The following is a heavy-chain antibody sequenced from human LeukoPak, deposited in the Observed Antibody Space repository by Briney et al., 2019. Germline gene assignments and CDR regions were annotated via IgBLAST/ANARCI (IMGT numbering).Heavy chain of an antibody. J-gene: IGHJ4*02. V-gene: IGHV4-61*02. CDR2: IYTSGST. CDR3: ARAGGGSDY. D-gene: IGHD2-15*01. CDR1: GGSISSGSYY. Sequence: TSETLSLTCTVSGGSISSGSYYWSWIRQPAGKGLEWIGRIYTSGSTNYNPSLKSRVTISVDTSKNQFSLKLSSVTAADTAVYYCARAGGGSDYWGQGTLVTVSS.